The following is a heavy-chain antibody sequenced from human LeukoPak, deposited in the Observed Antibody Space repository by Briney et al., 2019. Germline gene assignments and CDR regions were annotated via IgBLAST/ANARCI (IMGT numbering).Heavy chain of an antibody. J-gene: IGHJ4*02. CDR1: GYTFTSYG. D-gene: IGHD4-17*01. CDR2: ISAYNGNT. V-gene: IGHV1-18*01. Sequence: GASVKVSCKASGYTFTSYGISWVRQAPGQGLEWMGWISAYNGNTNYAQKFQGRVTITADEPTSTAYMELSSLRSEDTAVYYCARGRDDYGDSLGNYWGQGTLVTVSS. CDR3: ARGRDDYGDSLGNY.